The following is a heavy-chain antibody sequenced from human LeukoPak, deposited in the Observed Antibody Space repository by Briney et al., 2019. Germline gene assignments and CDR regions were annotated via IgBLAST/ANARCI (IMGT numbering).Heavy chain of an antibody. Sequence: GGSLRLSCAASGFTFSSYAMSWVRQAPGKGLAWVSTISGGSGSTYCADSVKGRFTISRDNSKNTLYLQMNSLRDEDTAVYYCAKDKDSSGWYGFVDYWGQGTLVTVSS. D-gene: IGHD6-19*01. CDR1: GFTFSSYA. CDR3: AKDKDSSGWYGFVDY. CDR2: ISGGSGST. J-gene: IGHJ4*02. V-gene: IGHV3-23*01.